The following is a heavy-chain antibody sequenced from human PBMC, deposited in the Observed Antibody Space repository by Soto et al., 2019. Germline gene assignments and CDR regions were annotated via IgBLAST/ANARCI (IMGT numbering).Heavy chain of an antibody. V-gene: IGHV4-31*03. J-gene: IGHJ3*02. Sequence: QVQLQESGPGLVKPSQTLSLTCTVSGGSISSGGYYWSWIRQHPGKGLEWIGYIYYSGSTYYNPYLKSRVTISVDTSKNQFSLKLSSVTAADTAVYYCARSTKEALWIFGVVLDAFDIWGQGTMVTVSS. D-gene: IGHD3-3*01. CDR3: ARSTKEALWIFGVVLDAFDI. CDR2: IYYSGST. CDR1: GGSISSGGYY.